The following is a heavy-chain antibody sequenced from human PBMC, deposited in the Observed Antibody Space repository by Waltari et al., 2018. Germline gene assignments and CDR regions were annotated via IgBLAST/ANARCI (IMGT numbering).Heavy chain of an antibody. CDR1: GFTFSDYW. Sequence: EVQLVESGGGLVQPGGSLRLSCAASGFTFSDYWMHWVRQVPGKGLLWVSHVNSAGTGSSYADSVKGRFTISRDNARNILYLQMNSLTVEDTAVYYCARDTPGDGIDYWGQGTLVTVS. CDR3: ARDTPGDGIDY. J-gene: IGHJ4*02. V-gene: IGHV3-74*01. CDR2: VNSAGTGS. D-gene: IGHD2-21*01.